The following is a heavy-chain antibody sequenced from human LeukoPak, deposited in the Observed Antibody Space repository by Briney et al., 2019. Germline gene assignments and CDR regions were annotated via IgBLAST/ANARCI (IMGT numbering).Heavy chain of an antibody. CDR3: ARGLPYYYGSSGDFDAFDI. CDR1: GFTFSAYD. V-gene: IGHV3-13*04. Sequence: GGFLRLSCAASGFTFSAYDMHWVRQATGRGLEWVSGIGTAGDTYYPGSVKGRFTVSRENAKNSLYLQMNSLTAGDTAVYYCARGLPYYYGSSGDFDAFDIWGQGTVVTVSS. J-gene: IGHJ3*02. CDR2: IGTAGDT. D-gene: IGHD3-22*01.